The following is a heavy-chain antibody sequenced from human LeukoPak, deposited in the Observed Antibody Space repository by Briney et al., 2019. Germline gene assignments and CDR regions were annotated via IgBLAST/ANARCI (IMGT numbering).Heavy chain of an antibody. V-gene: IGHV3-23*01. CDR1: GFTFGSYA. D-gene: IGHD3-22*01. Sequence: GESLRLSCAASGFTFGSYAMSWVRQAPGEGLEWGSGISTSGGRSSYADSVKGRFTISRDNPRNTLYMEMNSLRAEDTALYYCAIMHPYYDGSGYWVQWGQGTLVTVSA. CDR3: AIMHPYYDGSGYWVQ. J-gene: IGHJ4*02. CDR2: ISTSGGRS.